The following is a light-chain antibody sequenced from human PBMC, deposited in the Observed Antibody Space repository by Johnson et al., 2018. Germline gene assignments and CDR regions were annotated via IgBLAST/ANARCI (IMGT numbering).Light chain of an antibody. V-gene: IGLV1-51*02. CDR3: GTWDSSLSAGNV. CDR1: SSNIGNNY. J-gene: IGLJ1*01. CDR2: ENN. Sequence: GPGQKVTISCSGSSSNIGNNYVSWYQQLPGTAPKLLIYENNKRPSGIPDRFSGSKSGPSATLAITGLQTGDEADYYCGTWDSSLSAGNVFGTGTKVTVL.